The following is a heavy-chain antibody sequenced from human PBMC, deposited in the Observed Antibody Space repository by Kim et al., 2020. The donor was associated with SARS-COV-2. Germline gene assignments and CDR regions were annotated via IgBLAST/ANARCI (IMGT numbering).Heavy chain of an antibody. J-gene: IGHJ4*02. Sequence: SVKGRFTNSRDNSKNTLYLQMNRLRAGDTAVYYCARDFPARLRGVAACSYWGQGTLVTVSS. CDR3: ARDFPARLRGVAACSY. D-gene: IGHD4-17*01. V-gene: IGHV3-30*01.